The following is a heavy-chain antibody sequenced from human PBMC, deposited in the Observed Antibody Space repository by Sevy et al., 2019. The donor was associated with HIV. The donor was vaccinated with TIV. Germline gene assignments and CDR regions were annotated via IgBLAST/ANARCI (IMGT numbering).Heavy chain of an antibody. CDR2: IYPSDSDI. CDR1: GYSFTSYW. CDR3: ARQIYYDRSASGY. V-gene: IGHV5-51*01. D-gene: IGHD3-22*01. Sequence: GESLKISCKGSGYSFTSYWNGWVRQMPGKGLEWMGIIYPSDSDIRYSPSFQGQVTISADKSISTAYLQWSSLKASDTAMYYCARQIYYDRSASGYWGRGTLVTVSS. J-gene: IGHJ4*02.